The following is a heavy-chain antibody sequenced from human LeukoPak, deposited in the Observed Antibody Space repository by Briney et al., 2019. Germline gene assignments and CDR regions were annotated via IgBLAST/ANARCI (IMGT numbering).Heavy chain of an antibody. CDR1: GGSISSYF. CDR3: ARRKYYYDISGPFDY. D-gene: IGHD3-22*01. V-gene: IGHV4-59*05. J-gene: IGHJ4*02. Sequence: SETLSLTCTVSGGSISSYFWSWIRQPAGKGLEWIGSIYYSGSTYYNPSLKSRVTISVDTSKNQFSLKLSSVTAADTAVYYCARRKYYYDISGPFDYWGQGTLVTVSS. CDR2: IYYSGST.